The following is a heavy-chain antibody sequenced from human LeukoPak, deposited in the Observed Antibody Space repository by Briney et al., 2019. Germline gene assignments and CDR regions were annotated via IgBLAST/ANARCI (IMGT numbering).Heavy chain of an antibody. J-gene: IGHJ4*02. CDR1: GGTFSSYA. V-gene: IGHV1-69*01. Sequence: SVKVSCKASGGTFSSYAISWVRQAPGQGLEWMGGIIPIFGTANYAQKFQGRVTITADESTSTAYMELSSLRSEDTAVYYCARPNYDYVWGHFDYWGQGTLVTVSS. D-gene: IGHD3-16*01. CDR3: ARPNYDYVWGHFDY. CDR2: IIPIFGTA.